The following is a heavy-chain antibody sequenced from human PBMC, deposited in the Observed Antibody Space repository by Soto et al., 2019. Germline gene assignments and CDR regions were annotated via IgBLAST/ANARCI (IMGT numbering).Heavy chain of an antibody. J-gene: IGHJ5*01. Sequence: GASVKVSCKASGYIFINYDMHWVRQAPGQRLEWMGWINTANGNTKYSQKFQGRVTLTRDTSATTAYMELIGLRSEDTAMYYCVRAGQWPSWG. CDR1: GYIFINYD. CDR3: VRAGQWPS. V-gene: IGHV1-3*04. CDR2: INTANGNT. D-gene: IGHD6-19*01.